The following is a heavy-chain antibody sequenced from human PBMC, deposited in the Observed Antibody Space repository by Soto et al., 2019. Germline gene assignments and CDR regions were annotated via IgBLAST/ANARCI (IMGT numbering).Heavy chain of an antibody. D-gene: IGHD2-8*01. CDR2: ISNGGTTV. CDR3: VRCFLGVGDAFDI. CDR1: GFTFSDYY. V-gene: IGHV3-11*01. J-gene: IGHJ3*02. Sequence: QVQLVESGGGLVKPGGSLRLSCAASGFTFSDYYMVWVRQAPGQGLEWFSYISNGGTTVYYADSVKGRFTISRDNGKNSMYLQMNSLPAADTAVYYCVRCFLGVGDAFDIWGRGTTVTVSS.